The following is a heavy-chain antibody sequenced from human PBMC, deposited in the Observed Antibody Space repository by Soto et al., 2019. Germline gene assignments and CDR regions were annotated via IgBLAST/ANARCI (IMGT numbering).Heavy chain of an antibody. J-gene: IGHJ6*02. CDR3: ARDLRMATIPPYYYGMDV. V-gene: IGHV1-69*13. CDR2: IIPIFGTA. D-gene: IGHD5-12*01. CDR1: GGTFSSYA. Sequence: SVKVSCKASGGTFSSYAISWVRQAPGQGLEWMGGIIPIFGTANYAQKFQGRVTITADESTSTAYMELSSLRSEDTAVYYCARDLRMATIPPYYYGMDVWGQGTTVTVSS.